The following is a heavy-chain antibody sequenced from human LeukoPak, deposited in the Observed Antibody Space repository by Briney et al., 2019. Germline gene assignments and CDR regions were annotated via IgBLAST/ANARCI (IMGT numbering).Heavy chain of an antibody. Sequence: PGRSLRLSCAASEFTFSNYAMNWVRQAPGKGLEWVSGISGGGGSTYYADSVKGRSTISRDNSKNTLYLQMNSLRAEDTALYYCAIVIAVAGPATFYWGQGTLATVSS. CDR2: ISGGGGST. CDR3: AIVIAVAGPATFY. D-gene: IGHD6-19*01. J-gene: IGHJ4*02. V-gene: IGHV3-23*01. CDR1: EFTFSNYA.